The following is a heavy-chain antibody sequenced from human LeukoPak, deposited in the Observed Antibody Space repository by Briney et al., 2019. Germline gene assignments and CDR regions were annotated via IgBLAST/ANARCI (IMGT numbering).Heavy chain of an antibody. CDR3: ARRRYYGSGDFDL. CDR1: GYIFSTYR. V-gene: IGHV5-51*01. Sequence: GESLKISCKASGYIFSTYRLAWVRHMPGKGLEWMGVIYPGDSDTTYSPSLQGQVTISVDTSLTTVYLQWSSLRPSDTAIDYCARRRYYGSGDFDLWGQGTLVTVSS. D-gene: IGHD3-10*01. J-gene: IGHJ1*01. CDR2: IYPGDSDT.